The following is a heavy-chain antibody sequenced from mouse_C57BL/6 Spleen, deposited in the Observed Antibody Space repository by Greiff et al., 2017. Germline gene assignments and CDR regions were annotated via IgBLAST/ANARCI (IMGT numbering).Heavy chain of an antibody. CDR2: INPNNGGT. CDR1: GYTFTDYN. Sequence: EVQLQQSGPELVKPGASVKIPCKASGYTFTDYNMDWVKQSHGKSLEWIGDINPNNGGTIYNQKFKGKATLTVDKSSSTAYMGLRSLTSEDTAVYYCARRYWGVGYFDCWGQGTTLTVSS. J-gene: IGHJ2*01. D-gene: IGHD2-14*01. CDR3: ARRYWGVGYFDC. V-gene: IGHV1-18*01.